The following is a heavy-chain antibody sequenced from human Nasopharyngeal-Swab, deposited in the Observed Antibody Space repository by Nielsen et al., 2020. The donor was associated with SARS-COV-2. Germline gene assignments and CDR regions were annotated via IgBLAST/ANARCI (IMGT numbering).Heavy chain of an antibody. V-gene: IGHV3-33*01. J-gene: IGHJ4*02. CDR2: IQYDGSIK. CDR3: ARDSCSHPSCFDY. CDR1: GFTFSSYG. D-gene: IGHD2-15*01. Sequence: GGSLRLSCAPSGFTFSSYGMHWVRQAPGKGLEWVAAIQYDGSIKYYADSVKGRFTISRDNSKNTLHLQMNYLRAEDTAIYHCARDSCSHPSCFDYWGRGTLVTVSS.